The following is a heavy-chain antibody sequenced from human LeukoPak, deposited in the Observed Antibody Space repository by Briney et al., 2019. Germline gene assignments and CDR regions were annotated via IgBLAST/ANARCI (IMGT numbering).Heavy chain of an antibody. CDR2: IFHSGST. Sequence: SETLSLTCAVSGGSISSGNWWSWVRQPPGKGLQWIGEIFHSGSTNYNPSLKSRATISVDNSENQLSLTLTSVTAADTAVYYCAREVGGDFDALDYWGQGTLVTVSS. CDR1: GGSISSGNW. D-gene: IGHD4-17*01. CDR3: AREVGGDFDALDY. J-gene: IGHJ4*02. V-gene: IGHV4-4*02.